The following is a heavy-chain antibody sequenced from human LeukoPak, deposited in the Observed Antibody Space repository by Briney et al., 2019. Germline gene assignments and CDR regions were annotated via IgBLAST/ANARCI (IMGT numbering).Heavy chain of an antibody. CDR1: GCTFSSYG. D-gene: IGHD1-1*01. CDR2: ISYDGSNK. V-gene: IGHV3-30*18. CDR3: AKRLQQWAPIDY. Sequence: GGSLTLSCTASGCTFSSYGAHWVRKAPGKGMEWVSVISYDGSNKYYADSVKGRFTISTDNSKNTLYLQMISLRAEDTAVYYCAKRLQQWAPIDYWGQGTLVTVSS. J-gene: IGHJ4*02.